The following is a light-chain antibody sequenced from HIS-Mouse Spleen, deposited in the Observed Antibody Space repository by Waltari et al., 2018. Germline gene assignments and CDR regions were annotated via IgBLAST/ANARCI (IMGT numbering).Light chain of an antibody. CDR1: SSEVGSYNL. CDR2: EGS. V-gene: IGLV2-23*01. Sequence: SALTQPATVSGSPGQSITISCTATSSEVGSYNLVSWYQQHPGKAPKLMIYEGSKRPSGVSNRFSGSKSGNTASLTISGLQAEDEADYYCCSYAGSRMVFGGGTKLTVL. CDR3: CSYAGSRMV. J-gene: IGLJ2*01.